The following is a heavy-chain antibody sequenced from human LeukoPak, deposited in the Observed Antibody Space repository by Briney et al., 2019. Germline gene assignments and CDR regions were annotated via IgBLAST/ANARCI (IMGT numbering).Heavy chain of an antibody. CDR3: ARGHYDVLAASYKWTPDY. CDR2: ITSGGDYI. CDR1: GYSISSGYY. D-gene: IGHD3-9*01. V-gene: IGHV3-21*01. Sequence: PSETLSLTCTVSGYSISSGYYWGWIRQPPGKGLEWVSSITSGGDYIYYADSVKGRFTTSRDNAKNSLSLQLNSLRVEDTAVYYCARGHYDVLAASYKWTPDYWGQGTLVTVSS. J-gene: IGHJ4*02.